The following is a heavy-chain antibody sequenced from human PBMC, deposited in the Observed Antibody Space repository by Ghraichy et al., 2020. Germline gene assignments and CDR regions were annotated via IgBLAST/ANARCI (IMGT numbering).Heavy chain of an antibody. CDR1: GGSISSYY. D-gene: IGHD6-6*01. J-gene: IGHJ6*02. Sequence: SQTLSLTCTVSGGSISSYYWSWIRQPPGKGLEWIGYIYYSGSTNYNPSLKSRVTISVDTSKNQFSLKLSSVTAADTAVYYCARAKQLAGLTRVYYYYGMDVWGQGTTVTVSS. V-gene: IGHV4-59*01. CDR3: ARAKQLAGLTRVYYYYGMDV. CDR2: IYYSGST.